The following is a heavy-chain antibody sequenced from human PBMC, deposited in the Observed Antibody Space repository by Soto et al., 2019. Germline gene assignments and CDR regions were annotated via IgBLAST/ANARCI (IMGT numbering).Heavy chain of an antibody. D-gene: IGHD3-3*01. CDR3: ARALGGVSASGMDV. CDR2: VSVSGNA. CDR1: GDSIGTGAFY. V-gene: IGHV4-31*03. Sequence: HLQESGPGLVAPSQTLSLRCTVSGDSIGTGAFYWSWIRQFPGKGLEWIGYVSVSGNAYYNPSLKSRVAMSIETSENRLSLRLLSVTAADAAVYFCARALGGVSASGMDVWGQGTTVIVSS. J-gene: IGHJ6*02.